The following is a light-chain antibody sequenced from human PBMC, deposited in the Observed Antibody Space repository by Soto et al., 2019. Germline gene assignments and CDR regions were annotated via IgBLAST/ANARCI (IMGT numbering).Light chain of an antibody. CDR3: LLYYGGAWA. V-gene: IGLV7-43*01. CDR2: SIS. Sequence: QAVVTQEPSLTVSPGGTVTLTCACSTGAVTSAYYPNWFQQKPGQAPRALIYSISNKHSWTPARFSGSLLGGKAALTLSGVQPEAEAEYYCLLYYGGAWAFGGGTNVTVL. CDR1: TGAVTSAYY. J-gene: IGLJ3*02.